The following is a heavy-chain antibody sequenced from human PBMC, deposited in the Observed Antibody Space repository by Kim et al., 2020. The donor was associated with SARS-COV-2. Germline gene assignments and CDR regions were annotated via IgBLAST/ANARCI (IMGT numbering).Heavy chain of an antibody. D-gene: IGHD3-3*01. J-gene: IGHJ5*02. V-gene: IGHV3-23*01. CDR2: ISGSGGST. CDR3: AKDNRHYDFWSGFNQHNWFDP. CDR1: GFTFSSYA. Sequence: GGSLRLSCAASGFTFSSYAMSWVRQAPGKGLEWVSAISGSGGSTYYADSVKGRFTISRDNSKNTLYLQMNSLRAEDTAVYYCAKDNRHYDFWSGFNQHNWFDPWGQGTLVTVSS.